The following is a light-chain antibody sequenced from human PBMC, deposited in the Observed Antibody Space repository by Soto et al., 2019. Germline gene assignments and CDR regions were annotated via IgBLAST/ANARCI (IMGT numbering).Light chain of an antibody. Sequence: DIQMTQSPSSLSASVGDRVTITCRASQGISNYLAWYQQKPGKVPKLLIYAASWRAAGIPDRFSGSGSGTDFTLTISRLEPADFAVYYCQQYASAPHTFGGGTKVEIK. V-gene: IGKV1-27*01. CDR2: AAS. CDR1: QGISNY. J-gene: IGKJ4*01. CDR3: QQYASAPHT.